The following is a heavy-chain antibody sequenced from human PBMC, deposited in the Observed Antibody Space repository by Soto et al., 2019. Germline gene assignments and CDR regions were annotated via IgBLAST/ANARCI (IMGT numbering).Heavy chain of an antibody. CDR2: IIPIFGTT. Sequence: ASVKVSCKASGGTFSSYAISWVRQAPGQGLEWMGGIIPIFGTTNYAQKFQGRVTITADESTSTAYMELSSLRSEDTAVYYCARDLVSIAAAPKDHYYYYYGMDVWGQGTTVTVSS. D-gene: IGHD6-25*01. J-gene: IGHJ6*02. CDR1: GGTFSSYA. CDR3: ARDLVSIAAAPKDHYYYYYGMDV. V-gene: IGHV1-69*13.